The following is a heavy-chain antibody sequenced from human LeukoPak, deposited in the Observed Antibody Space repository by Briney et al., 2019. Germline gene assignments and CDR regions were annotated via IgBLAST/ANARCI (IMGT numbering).Heavy chain of an antibody. CDR2: ISYDGSNK. V-gene: IGHV3-30*14. Sequence: GGSLRLSCAASGFTFSSYAMHWVRQAPGKGLEWVAVISYDGSNKYYADSVKGRFTISRDNSKNTLYLQMNSLRAEDTAVYYCARDRGGFDPWGQGTLVTVSS. CDR3: ARDRGGFDP. CDR1: GFTFSSYA. J-gene: IGHJ5*02.